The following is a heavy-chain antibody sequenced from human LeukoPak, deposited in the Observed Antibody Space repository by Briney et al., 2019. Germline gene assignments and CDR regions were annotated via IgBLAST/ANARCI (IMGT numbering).Heavy chain of an antibody. Sequence: SETLSLTCTVSGGSISSYYWSWIRQPPGKGLEWIGYIYYSGSTNYNPSLKSRVTISVDTSKNQFSLKLSSVTAADTAVYYCARDLGSPDYYYYYYMDVWGKGTTVTVSS. CDR3: ARDLGSPDYYYYYYMDV. CDR1: GGSISSYY. D-gene: IGHD1-26*01. J-gene: IGHJ6*03. CDR2: IYYSGST. V-gene: IGHV4-59*01.